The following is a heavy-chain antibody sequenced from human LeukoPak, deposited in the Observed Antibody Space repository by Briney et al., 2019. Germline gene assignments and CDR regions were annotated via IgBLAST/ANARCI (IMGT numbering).Heavy chain of an antibody. CDR2: ISWNSGSI. J-gene: IGHJ4*02. D-gene: IGHD3-22*01. V-gene: IGHV3-9*01. Sequence: PGGSLGLSCAASGFTFDDYAMHWVRQAPGKGLEWVSGISWNSGSIGYADSVKGRFTISRDNAKNSLYLQMNSLRAEDTALYYCAKARYYDSSGYYDFDYWGQGTLVTVSS. CDR3: AKARYYDSSGYYDFDY. CDR1: GFTFDDYA.